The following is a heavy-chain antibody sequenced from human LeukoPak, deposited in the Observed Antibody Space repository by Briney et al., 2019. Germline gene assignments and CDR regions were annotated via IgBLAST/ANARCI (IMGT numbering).Heavy chain of an antibody. V-gene: IGHV4-39*07. CDR3: ARVRHTLLGFVASRRRGYFDL. CDR1: GGSISRSRDY. D-gene: IGHD6-6*01. CDR2: IYYSGST. J-gene: IGHJ2*01. Sequence: PSETLSLTCTVSGGSISRSRDYWGWIRQPPGKGLEWIGSIYYSGSTYYNPSLKSRVTISGDTSKNQLSLKLSSVTAADTAVYYCARVRHTLLGFVASRRRGYFDLWGRGTPVTVSS.